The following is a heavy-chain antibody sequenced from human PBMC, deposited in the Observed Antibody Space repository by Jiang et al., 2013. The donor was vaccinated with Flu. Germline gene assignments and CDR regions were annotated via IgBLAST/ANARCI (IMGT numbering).Heavy chain of an antibody. Sequence: SGAEVKRPGASVKVSCKASGYTFTTYNINWVRQAAGQGLEWMGWIHPNSGNTGYSQKFQDRVTTTTNTSINTAYLELSSLRSDDTALYFCTRGQPRRHSDYWGQGTLVTVSS. J-gene: IGHJ4*02. V-gene: IGHV1-8*01. D-gene: IGHD2-2*01. CDR1: GYTFTTYN. CDR3: TRGQPRRHSDY. CDR2: IHPNSGNT.